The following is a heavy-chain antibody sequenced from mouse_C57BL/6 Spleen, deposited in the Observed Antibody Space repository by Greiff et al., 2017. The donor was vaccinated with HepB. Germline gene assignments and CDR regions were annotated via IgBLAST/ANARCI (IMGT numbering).Heavy chain of an antibody. CDR3: ARSSAVYSNYENFDY. CDR1: GYTFTSYG. J-gene: IGHJ2*01. D-gene: IGHD2-5*01. Sequence: QVQLQQSGAELARPGASVKLSCKASGYTFTSYGISWVKQRTGQGLEWIGEIYPRSGNTYYNEKFKGKATLTADKSSSTAYMELRSLTSEDSAVYFCARSSAVYSNYENFDYWGQGTTLTVSS. V-gene: IGHV1-81*01. CDR2: IYPRSGNT.